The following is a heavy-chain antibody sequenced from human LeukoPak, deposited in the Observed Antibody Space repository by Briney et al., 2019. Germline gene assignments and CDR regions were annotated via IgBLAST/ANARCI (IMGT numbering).Heavy chain of an antibody. J-gene: IGHJ6*02. CDR3: ARDIQYSYGSLFQYYYYYYGMDV. Sequence: GGSLRLSCAASGFTFSSYSMNWVRQAPGKGLEWVAVISYDGSNKYYADSVKGRFTISRDNSKNTLYLQMNSLRAEDTAVYYCARDIQYSYGSLFQYYYYYYGMDVWGQGTTVTVSS. CDR2: ISYDGSNK. CDR1: GFTFSSYS. D-gene: IGHD5-18*01. V-gene: IGHV3-30*03.